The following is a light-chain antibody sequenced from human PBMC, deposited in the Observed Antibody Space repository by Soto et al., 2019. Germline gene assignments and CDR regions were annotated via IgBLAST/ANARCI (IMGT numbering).Light chain of an antibody. CDR2: SNN. Sequence: QSVLTQPPSASGTPGQRVTNSCSGSSSNIGSNYVYWYQQLPGTAPKLLIYSNNQRPSGVPDRFSGSKSGTSASLAISGLRSEDEAEYYCAAWDDSLSGVVFGGGTKLTVL. CDR3: AAWDDSLSGVV. V-gene: IGLV1-47*02. J-gene: IGLJ2*01. CDR1: SSNIGSNY.